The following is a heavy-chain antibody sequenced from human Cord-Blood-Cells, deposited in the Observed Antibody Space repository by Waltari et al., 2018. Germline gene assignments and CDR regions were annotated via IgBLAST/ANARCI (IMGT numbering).Heavy chain of an antibody. CDR2: IYSGGST. V-gene: IGHV3-53*01. D-gene: IGHD5-12*01. Sequence: EVQLVESGGGLIQPGGSLRLSCAASGFTVSSNYMSAVRPAPGKGLEGVSVIYSGGSTYYADSVKGRFTISRDNSKNTLYLQMNSLRAEDTAVYYCARSSRVRGYDDAFDIWGQGTMVTASS. CDR3: ARSSRVRGYDDAFDI. CDR1: GFTVSSNY. J-gene: IGHJ3*02.